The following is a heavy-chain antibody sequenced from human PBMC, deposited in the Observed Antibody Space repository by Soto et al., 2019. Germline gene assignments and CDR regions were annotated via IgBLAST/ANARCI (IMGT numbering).Heavy chain of an antibody. J-gene: IGHJ4*02. Sequence: QVQLVQSGAEVKKPGASVKVSCKASGYTFTSYGISWVRQAPGQGLEWMGWISAHNGNTKYAQKVQGRVTMTTDTSTSTAYMELRSLRSDDPAVHYSARDLAAGMIDYWGQGTLVTVSS. CDR3: ARDLAAGMIDY. D-gene: IGHD6-13*01. CDR2: ISAHNGNT. CDR1: GYTFTSYG. V-gene: IGHV1-18*01.